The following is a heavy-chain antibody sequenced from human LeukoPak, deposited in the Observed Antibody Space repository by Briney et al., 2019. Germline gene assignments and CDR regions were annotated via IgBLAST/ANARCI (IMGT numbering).Heavy chain of an antibody. V-gene: IGHV4-39*01. CDR2: IYYSGST. CDR3: ARLGVYSGYEKVPTLDY. Sequence: SETLSLTCTVSGGSISSSSYYWGWIRQPQGKGLEWIGSIYYSGSTYYNPSLKSRVTISVDTSKNQFSLKLSSVTAADTAVYYCARLGVYSGYEKVPTLDYWGQGTLVTVSS. CDR1: GGSISSSSYY. D-gene: IGHD5-12*01. J-gene: IGHJ4*02.